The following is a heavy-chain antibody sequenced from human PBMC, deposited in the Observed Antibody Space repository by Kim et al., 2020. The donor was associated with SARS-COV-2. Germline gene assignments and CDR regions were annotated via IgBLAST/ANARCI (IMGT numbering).Heavy chain of an antibody. CDR2: ISAHNGNT. V-gene: IGHV1-18*01. D-gene: IGHD6-6*01. CDR3: ARENFRAGSWPIPFYSGMDV. CDR1: GYPFTSYG. Sequence: ASVKVSCKASGYPFTSYGISWVRQAPGQGLECMGWISAHNGNTNYAQKFQGRVTMTTDTSTSTAYMELRDLRSDDTAVYYCARENFRAGSWPIPFYSGMDVWGQGTTVTVS. J-gene: IGHJ6*02.